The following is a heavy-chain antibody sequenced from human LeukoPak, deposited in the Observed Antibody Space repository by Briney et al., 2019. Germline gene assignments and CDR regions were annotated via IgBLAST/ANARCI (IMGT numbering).Heavy chain of an antibody. V-gene: IGHV1-69*04. CDR3: ARDGDYGDPNWFDP. J-gene: IGHJ5*02. CDR1: GGTFSSYD. CDR2: IIPIIGIA. Sequence: ASVKVSCKASGGTFSSYDISWVRQAPGQGLEWMGRIIPIIGIANYAQKFQGRVTITADKSTSTAYMELSSLRSEDTAVYYCARDGDYGDPNWFDPWGQGTLVTVSS. D-gene: IGHD4-17*01.